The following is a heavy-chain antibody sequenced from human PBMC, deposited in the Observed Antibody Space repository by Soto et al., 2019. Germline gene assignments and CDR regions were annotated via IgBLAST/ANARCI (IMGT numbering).Heavy chain of an antibody. CDR1: GFTFSSYG. Sequence: GGSLRLSCAASGFTFSSYGMHWVRQAPGKGLEWVAVISYDGSNKYYADSVKGRFTISRDNSKNTLYLQMNSLRAEDTAVYYCATPPDYGLYNYWGQGTLVTVSS. CDR2: ISYDGSNK. V-gene: IGHV3-30*03. J-gene: IGHJ4*02. D-gene: IGHD4-17*01. CDR3: ATPPDYGLYNY.